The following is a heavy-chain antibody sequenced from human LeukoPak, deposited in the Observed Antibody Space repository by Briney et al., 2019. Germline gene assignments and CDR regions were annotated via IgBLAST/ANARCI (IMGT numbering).Heavy chain of an antibody. D-gene: IGHD2-15*01. CDR3: ARDASGCSGGSCYRGVSYFDY. Sequence: SETLSLTCTVSGGSISSSSYYWGWIRQPPGKGLEWIGSIYYSGSTYYNPSLKSRVTISVDTSKNQFSLKLSSVTAADTAVYYCARDASGCSGGSCYRGVSYFDYWGQGTLVTVSS. CDR1: GGSISSSSYY. J-gene: IGHJ4*02. CDR2: IYYSGST. V-gene: IGHV4-39*07.